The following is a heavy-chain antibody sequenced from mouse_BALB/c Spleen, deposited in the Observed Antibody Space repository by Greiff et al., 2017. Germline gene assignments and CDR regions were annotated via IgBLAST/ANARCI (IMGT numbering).Heavy chain of an antibody. Sequence: EVQRVESGPGLVKPSQSLSLTCTVTGYSITSDYAWNWIRQFPGNKLEWMGYISYSGSTSYNPSLKSRISITRDTSKNQFFLQLNSVTTEDTATYYCAREGFDYWGQGTTLTVSS. V-gene: IGHV3-2*02. CDR1: GYSITSDYA. J-gene: IGHJ2*01. CDR2: ISYSGST. CDR3: AREGFDY.